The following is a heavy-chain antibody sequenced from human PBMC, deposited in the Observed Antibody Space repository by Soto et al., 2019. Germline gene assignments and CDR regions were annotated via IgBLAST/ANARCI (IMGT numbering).Heavy chain of an antibody. CDR1: GFTFNNYA. CDR3: ATGGPRYSFGLDY. Sequence: GGSLRLSCAGSGFTFNNYAMSWVRQAPGKGLEWVSAVTGSRGDTYYAESVRGRFTISTDNSKNTLYLQMNSLSAKDTAIYYCATGGPRYSFGLDYWGPGSLVTVSS. J-gene: IGHJ4*02. CDR2: VTGSRGDT. D-gene: IGHD5-18*01. V-gene: IGHV3-23*01.